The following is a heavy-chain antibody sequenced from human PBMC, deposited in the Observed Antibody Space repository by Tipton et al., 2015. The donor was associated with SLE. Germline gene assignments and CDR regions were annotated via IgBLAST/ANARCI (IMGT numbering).Heavy chain of an antibody. J-gene: IGHJ4*02. CDR2: IYYSGST. CDR3: ATGGAAAGQIYYFDS. V-gene: IGHV4-59*01. CDR1: GGSISSYY. D-gene: IGHD6-13*01. Sequence: TLSLTCTVSGGSISSYYWSWIRQPPGKGLEWIGYIYYSGSTNYNPSLKRRVTISVDTSKNQFSPKLSCVTAADTAVYYCATGGAAAGQIYYFDSWGQGPLVSVSS.